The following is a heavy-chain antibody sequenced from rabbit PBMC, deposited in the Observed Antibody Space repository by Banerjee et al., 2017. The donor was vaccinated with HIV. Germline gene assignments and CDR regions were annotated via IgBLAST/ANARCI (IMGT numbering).Heavy chain of an antibody. V-gene: IGHV1S45*01. CDR3: ARGRYNVGGVDYGGGLSRLDL. Sequence: QEQLEESGGGLVKPGASLTLTCKASGFSFSSGYDMCWVRQAPGKGLEWIGCIYAGSSGNTYYASWATGRFTISKTSSTTVTLQMTSLTAADTATYFCARGRYNVGGVDYGGGLSRLDLWGPGTLVTVS. D-gene: IGHD2-1*01. CDR2: IYAGSSGNT. J-gene: IGHJ3*01. CDR1: GFSFSSGYD.